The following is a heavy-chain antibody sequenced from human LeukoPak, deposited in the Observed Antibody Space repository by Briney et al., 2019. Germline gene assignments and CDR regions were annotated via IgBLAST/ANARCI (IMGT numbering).Heavy chain of an antibody. J-gene: IGHJ3*02. CDR3: ARVHSALLWFGDGAFDI. CDR1: GYTFTGYY. D-gene: IGHD3-10*01. CDR2: INPNSGGT. V-gene: IGHV1-2*02. Sequence: GASVKVSCKASGYTFTGYYMQWVRQAPGQGLEWRGGINPNSGGTNYAPKFQGRVTMTRDTAISTAYRELSRLRSDETAVYYCARVHSALLWFGDGAFDIWGQGTMVTVSS.